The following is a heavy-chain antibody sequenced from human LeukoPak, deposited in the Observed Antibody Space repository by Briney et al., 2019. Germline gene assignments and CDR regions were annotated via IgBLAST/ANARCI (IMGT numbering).Heavy chain of an antibody. CDR3: AGTGYDIIFDY. CDR1: KFTFNDYA. Sequence: GRPLRLSCAVSKFTFNDYAIHWVRQAPGKGLDWVAVISYDGRNKYYADSVKGRFTISRDISNNTVYIQMDSLRAEDTAVYYCAGTGYDIIFDYWGQGTLVTVSS. J-gene: IGHJ4*02. V-gene: IGHV3-30*04. D-gene: IGHD3-9*01. CDR2: ISYDGRNK.